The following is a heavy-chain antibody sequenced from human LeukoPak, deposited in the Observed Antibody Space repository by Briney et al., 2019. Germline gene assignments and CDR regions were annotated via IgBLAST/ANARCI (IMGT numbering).Heavy chain of an antibody. D-gene: IGHD3-22*01. J-gene: IGHJ3*02. CDR1: GGSISSNNW. CDR3: ATPRYYDSSGGPYAFDI. CDR2: IYHSGNS. Sequence: SGTLSLTCAVSGGSISSNNWWSWVRQSPGKGLEWIGEIYHSGNSNYNPSLKSRVTISVDKSRNQFSLKLSSVTAADTAVYYCATPRYYDSSGGPYAFDIWGQGTMVTVSS. V-gene: IGHV4-4*02.